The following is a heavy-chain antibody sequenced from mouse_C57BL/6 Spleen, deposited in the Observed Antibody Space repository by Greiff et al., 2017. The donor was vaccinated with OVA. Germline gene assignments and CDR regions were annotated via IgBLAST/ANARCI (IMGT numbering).Heavy chain of an antibody. D-gene: IGHD1-1*02. CDR1: GFTFSDYY. Sequence: EVQRVESEGGLVQPGSSMKLSCTASGFTFSDYYMAWVRQVPEKGLEWVANINYDGSSTYYLDSLKSRFIISRDNAKNILYLQMSSLKSEDTATYYCARGGGPFFDYWGQGTTLTVSS. CDR2: INYDGSST. J-gene: IGHJ2*01. CDR3: ARGGGPFFDY. V-gene: IGHV5-16*01.